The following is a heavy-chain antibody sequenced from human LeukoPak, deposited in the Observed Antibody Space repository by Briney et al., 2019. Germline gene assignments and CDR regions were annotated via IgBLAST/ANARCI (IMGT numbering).Heavy chain of an antibody. CDR3: AKHGYYYGMDV. J-gene: IGHJ6*02. CDR1: GFTFSSYG. Sequence: GGSLRLSCAASGFTFSSYGMHWVRQAPGKGLEWVAVISYDGSNKHYADSVKGRFTISRDNSKNTLYLQMNSLRAEDTAVYYCAKHGYYYGMDVWGQGTTVTVSS. V-gene: IGHV3-30*18. CDR2: ISYDGSNK.